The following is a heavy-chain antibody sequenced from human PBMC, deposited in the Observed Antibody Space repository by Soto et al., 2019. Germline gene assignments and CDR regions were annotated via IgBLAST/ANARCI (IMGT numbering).Heavy chain of an antibody. CDR1: GYTFTTYG. Sequence: ASVKVSCKASGYTFTTYGISWVRQAPGQGIEWMGWISAYNGNTNYAQKLQGRITMTTDTSTSTAYMELRSLRSDDTAVYYCARVSHGWFDPWGQGTLVTVSS. V-gene: IGHV1-18*01. CDR3: ARVSHGWFDP. J-gene: IGHJ5*02. CDR2: ISAYNGNT.